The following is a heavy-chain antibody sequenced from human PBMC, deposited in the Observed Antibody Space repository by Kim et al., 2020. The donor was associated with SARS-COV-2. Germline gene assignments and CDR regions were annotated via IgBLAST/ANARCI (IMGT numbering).Heavy chain of an antibody. CDR1: GGSITRSSYY. CDR3: ENHYYYYGMDV. V-gene: IGHV4-39*01. Sequence: SGTLSLTCTVSGGSITRSSYYWAWIRQPPGKGLEWIGSIYYNGSTYYNPSLKSRVTVSVDTSKNQISLRLTSVTAADTAIYYCENHYYYYGMDVWGQGTTVIVSS. CDR2: IYYNGST. J-gene: IGHJ6*02.